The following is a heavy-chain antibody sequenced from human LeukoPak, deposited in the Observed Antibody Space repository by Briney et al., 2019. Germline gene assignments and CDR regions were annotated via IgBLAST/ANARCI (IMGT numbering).Heavy chain of an antibody. Sequence: ASVKVSCKASGYTFTSYGISWVRQAPGQGLEWMGWMNPNSGNTGYAQKFQGRVIITRNTSITTAYMELSGLTSEDTAVYYCGSYSGYAQWGQGTLVTVSS. CDR3: GSYSGYAQ. D-gene: IGHD5-12*01. CDR2: MNPNSGNT. J-gene: IGHJ4*02. V-gene: IGHV1-8*03. CDR1: GYTFTSYG.